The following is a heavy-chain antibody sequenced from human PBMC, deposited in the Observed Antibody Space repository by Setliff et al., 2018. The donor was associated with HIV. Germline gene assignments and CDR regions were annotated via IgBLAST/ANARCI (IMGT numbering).Heavy chain of an antibody. CDR2: ISSSSSYI. CDR1: GFTFSSYS. CDR3: ARGPLSSSWYKWFDP. Sequence: PGGSLRLPCAASGFTFSSYSMNWVRQAPGKGLEWVSSISSSSSYIYYADSVKGRFTISRDNAKNSLYLQMNSLKAEDTAVYYCARGPLSSSWYKWFDPWGQGTLVTVSS. D-gene: IGHD6-13*01. V-gene: IGHV3-21*01. J-gene: IGHJ5*02.